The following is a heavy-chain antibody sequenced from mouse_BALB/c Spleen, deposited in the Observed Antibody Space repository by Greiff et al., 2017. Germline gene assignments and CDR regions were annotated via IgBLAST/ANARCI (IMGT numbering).Heavy chain of an antibody. J-gene: IGHJ4*01. CDR1: GYTFTSYW. Sequence: QVQLQQPGAELVKPGAPVKLSCKASGYTFTSYWMNWVKQRPGRGLEWIGRIDPSDSETHYNQKFKDKATLTVDKSSSSAYIQLSSLTSEDSAVYYCAREKDPDYAMDYWGQGTSVTVSS. CDR3: AREKDPDYAMDY. V-gene: IGHV1-69*02. CDR2: IDPSDSET.